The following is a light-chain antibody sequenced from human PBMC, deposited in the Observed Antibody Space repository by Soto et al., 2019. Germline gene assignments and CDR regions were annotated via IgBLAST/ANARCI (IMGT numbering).Light chain of an antibody. Sequence: EIVLTQSPGTLSSSPGEIATLSCRASQSLTSTYLAWYQQKPGQAPRLLIYDASTRATGIPDRFSGSGSGTDFTLTISRLEPEDFAVYYCQHYESSPPSYTFGQGTKLEIK. CDR2: DAS. V-gene: IGKV3-20*01. CDR1: QSLTSTY. CDR3: QHYESSPPSYT. J-gene: IGKJ2*01.